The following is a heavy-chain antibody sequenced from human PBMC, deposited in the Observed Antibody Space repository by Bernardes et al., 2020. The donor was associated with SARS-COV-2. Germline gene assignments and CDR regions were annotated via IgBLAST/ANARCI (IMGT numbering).Heavy chain of an antibody. D-gene: IGHD3-3*01. CDR2: IYYSGST. CDR1: GGSISSGDYY. Sequence: SETLSLTCTVSGGSISSGDYYWSWIRQPPGKGLEWIGYIYYSGSTYYNPSLKSRVTISVDTSKNQFSLKLSSVTAADTAVYYCARDNPPYYDFWSGYLRPNYYYYGMDVWGQGTTVTVSS. V-gene: IGHV4-30-4*01. J-gene: IGHJ6*02. CDR3: ARDNPPYYDFWSGYLRPNYYYYGMDV.